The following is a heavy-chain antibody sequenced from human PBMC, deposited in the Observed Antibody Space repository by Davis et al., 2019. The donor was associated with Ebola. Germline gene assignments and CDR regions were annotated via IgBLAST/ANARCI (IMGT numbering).Heavy chain of an antibody. CDR3: ARLWGFWGMDV. Sequence: MPGGSLRLSCTVSGDSITSTYWSWLRHPPGKALEWIGYIYYSGNTQYNPSLESRVTISLDTSKNQFSLQLTSVTAADTAVYYCARLWGFWGMDVWGQGTTVTVSS. CDR1: GDSITSTY. V-gene: IGHV4-59*08. J-gene: IGHJ6*02. CDR2: IYYSGNT. D-gene: IGHD7-27*01.